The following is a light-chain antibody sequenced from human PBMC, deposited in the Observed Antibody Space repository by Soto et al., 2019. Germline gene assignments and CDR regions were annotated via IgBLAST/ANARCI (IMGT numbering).Light chain of an antibody. Sequence: QPVLTQPPSASGTPGQRVTISCSGSSSNIGSNYVYWYQQLPGTAPKLLIYRNNQRPSGVPDRFSGSKSDTSGSLAISGLRPEDEGDYYCATWDDSLSGGVLFGGGTKLTVL. CDR2: RNN. CDR1: SSNIGSNY. CDR3: ATWDDSLSGGVL. V-gene: IGLV1-47*01. J-gene: IGLJ2*01.